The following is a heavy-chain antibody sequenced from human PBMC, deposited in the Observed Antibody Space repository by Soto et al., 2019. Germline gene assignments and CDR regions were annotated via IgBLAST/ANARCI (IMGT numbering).Heavy chain of an antibody. CDR1: GGYISSYD. D-gene: IGHD2-15*01. V-gene: IGHV4-59*01. Sequence: SETLSLTSTVAGGYISSYDWSWIRQTTGKGLEWIGYIYYSGSTNYNPSLKSRVTISVDTSKNQFSLKLSSVTAADTAVYYCARCSGSLYYYYYMDVWGKGTTVTVSS. J-gene: IGHJ6*03. CDR3: ARCSGSLYYYYYMDV. CDR2: IYYSGST.